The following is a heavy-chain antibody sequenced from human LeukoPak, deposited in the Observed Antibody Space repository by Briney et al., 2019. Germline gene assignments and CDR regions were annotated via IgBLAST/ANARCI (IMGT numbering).Heavy chain of an antibody. CDR3: AQTGLRYFDWLRY. Sequence: PGGSLRLSCAASGFTFSSYSMNWVRQAPGKGLEWVSSISSTSNYISYADSLKGRFTISRDNAKNSLYLQMNSLRAEDTAVYYCAQTGLRYFDWLRYWGQGTLVTVSS. J-gene: IGHJ4*02. CDR2: ISSTSNYI. D-gene: IGHD3-9*01. V-gene: IGHV3-21*01. CDR1: GFTFSSYS.